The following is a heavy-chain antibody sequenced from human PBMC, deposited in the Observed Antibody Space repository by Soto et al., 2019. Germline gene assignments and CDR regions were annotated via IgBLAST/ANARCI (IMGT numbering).Heavy chain of an antibody. D-gene: IGHD6-19*01. Sequence: TLSLTCTVSGASISGNYWSWIRQPLGKGLEWIGYIYDSGSTNYSPSLQSRVTMSVDRSKNQFSLALTSVTAADTAVYFCARYRRGTGWYYLDYWGQGILVTVSS. CDR2: IYDSGST. V-gene: IGHV4-59*01. CDR3: ARYRRGTGWYYLDY. CDR1: GASISGNY. J-gene: IGHJ4*02.